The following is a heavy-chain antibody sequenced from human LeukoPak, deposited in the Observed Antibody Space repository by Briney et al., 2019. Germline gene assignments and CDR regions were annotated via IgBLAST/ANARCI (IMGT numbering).Heavy chain of an antibody. D-gene: IGHD6-13*01. CDR1: GGTFSSYA. CDR3: ARDPIAAAGTVGYYYGMDV. Sequence: SVKVSCKASGGTFSSYAISWVRQAPGQGLEWMGGIIPIFGTANYAQKLQGRVTITADESTSTAYMELSSLRSEDTAVYYCARDPIAAAGTVGYYYGMDVWGQGTTVTVSS. V-gene: IGHV1-69*13. J-gene: IGHJ6*02. CDR2: IIPIFGTA.